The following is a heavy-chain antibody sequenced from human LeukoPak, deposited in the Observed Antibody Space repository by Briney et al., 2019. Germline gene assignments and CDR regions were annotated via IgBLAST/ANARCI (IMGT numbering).Heavy chain of an antibody. CDR2: IYPGDSDT. CDR3: ARAPQTAVSFDY. V-gene: IGHV5-51*01. D-gene: IGHD1-1*01. J-gene: IGHJ4*02. CDR1: GYSFTSYW. Sequence: GESLKISCKGSGYSFTSYWIGWVRQMPGKGLEWMGIIYPGDSDTRYSPSFQGQVTISADKSISTAYLQWSSLRSEDTAVYYCARAPQTAVSFDYWGQGTLVTVSS.